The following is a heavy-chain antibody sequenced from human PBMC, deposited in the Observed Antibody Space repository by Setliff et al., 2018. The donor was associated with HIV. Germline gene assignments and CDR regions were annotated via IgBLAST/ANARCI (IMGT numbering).Heavy chain of an antibody. V-gene: IGHV4-39*01. Sequence: SETLSLTCTVSGGSISSSSYYWGWIRHSPGKGLEWIGSVYYSGSTYYNPSLKSRVTVSVDTSKDQFSLRLSSVTVADTAVYYCASGQWLEHAFDIWGQGTVVTVSS. J-gene: IGHJ3*02. CDR1: GGSISSSSYY. CDR3: ASGQWLEHAFDI. CDR2: VYYSGST. D-gene: IGHD6-19*01.